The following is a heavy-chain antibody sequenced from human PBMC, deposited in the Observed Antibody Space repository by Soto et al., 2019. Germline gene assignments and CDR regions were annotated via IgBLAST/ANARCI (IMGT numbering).Heavy chain of an antibody. CDR3: ARVDHSWRGYDFRYFMDF. J-gene: IGHJ6*03. V-gene: IGHV1-69*02. CDR1: GGTFSSYT. CDR2: IIPILGIA. D-gene: IGHD5-12*01. Sequence: SVKVSCKASGGTFSSYTISWVRQAPGQGLEWMGRIIPILGIANYAQKFQGRVTITADKSTSTAYMELSSLRSEDTAVYYCARVDHSWRGYDFRYFMDFRGKGSTVIVSS.